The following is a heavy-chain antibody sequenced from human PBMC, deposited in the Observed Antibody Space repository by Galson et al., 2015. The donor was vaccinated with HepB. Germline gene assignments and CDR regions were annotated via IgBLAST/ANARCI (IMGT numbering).Heavy chain of an antibody. V-gene: IGHV3-48*01. CDR1: GFTFSIYS. J-gene: IGHJ5*02. CDR2: ISSSSNTI. D-gene: IGHD1-26*01. Sequence: SLRLSCAASGFTFSIYSMNWVRQAPGKGLEWVSYISSSSNTIYYADSVKGRFTISRDNAKNSLYLQMNSLRAEDTAVYYCARDSGSYPTWFDPWGQGTLVTVSS. CDR3: ARDSGSYPTWFDP.